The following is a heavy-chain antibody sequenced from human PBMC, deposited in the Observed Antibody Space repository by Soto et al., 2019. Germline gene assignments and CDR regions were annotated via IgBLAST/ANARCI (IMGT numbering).Heavy chain of an antibody. CDR1: GGSISSADYY. Sequence: SETLSLTCTVSGGSISSADYYWSWIRQPPGKGLEWIGYMHYSGSTYYNPSLKSRLTISVDTSKNQFSLKLSSVTAADTAVYYCVSYSYDSSGSPRYFDYWGQGTLVTVSS. V-gene: IGHV4-30-4*01. CDR3: VSYSYDSSGSPRYFDY. J-gene: IGHJ4*02. D-gene: IGHD3-22*01. CDR2: MHYSGST.